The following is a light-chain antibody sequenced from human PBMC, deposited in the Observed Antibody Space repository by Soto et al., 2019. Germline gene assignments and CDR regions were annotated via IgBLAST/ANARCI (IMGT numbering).Light chain of an antibody. CDR3: AAWDGSLQSGV. Sequence: QSVLTQPPSASGTPGQRVTISCSGSNSNIGSHTVNWYQQLPGTAPKLLIYTNNQRPSGVPDRFSDSKSGTSASLAISGLQSEDEADYYCAAWDGSLQSGVFGGGTTLTVL. V-gene: IGLV1-44*01. CDR2: TNN. CDR1: NSNIGSHT. J-gene: IGLJ3*02.